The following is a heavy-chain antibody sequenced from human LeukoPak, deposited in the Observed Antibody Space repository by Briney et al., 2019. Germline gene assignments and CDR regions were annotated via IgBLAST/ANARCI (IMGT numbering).Heavy chain of an antibody. CDR1: GFTFSRYS. Sequence: PGGSLRLPCVTSGFTFSRYSMRWVRQAPGKGLEWVSSIYFTGNYISYADSVKGRFTISRDNAKNSLYLQMNSLRAEDTAVYYCAREFNTVGNFDYWGQGTLVTVSS. CDR2: IYFTGNYI. D-gene: IGHD3-10*01. CDR3: AREFNTVGNFDY. J-gene: IGHJ4*02. V-gene: IGHV3-21*01.